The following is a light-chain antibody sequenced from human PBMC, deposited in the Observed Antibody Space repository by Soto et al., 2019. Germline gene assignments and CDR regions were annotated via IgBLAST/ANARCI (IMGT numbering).Light chain of an antibody. V-gene: IGLV2-8*01. Sequence: QSALTQPPSASGSPGQSVTISCTGTSSDVGAYNYVSWYHQHPGKAPKLMIYEVTKRPSGVPDRFSGSKSGNTASLTVSGLQAEDEADYYCSSYAGSNNVLFGGGTQLTVL. CDR2: EVT. CDR1: SSDVGAYNY. CDR3: SSYAGSNNVL. J-gene: IGLJ2*01.